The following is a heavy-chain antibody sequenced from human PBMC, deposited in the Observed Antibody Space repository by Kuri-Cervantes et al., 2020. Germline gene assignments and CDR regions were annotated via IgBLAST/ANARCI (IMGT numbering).Heavy chain of an antibody. CDR2: IRYDGYNK. Sequence: GESLKISCAASGFIFNTYGMHWVRQAPGKGLEWVSFIRYDGYNKFYEDSVKGRFTISRDNAKNSLYLQMKSLRVEDTAVYYCAREGPVVVGPTSSWGQGTLVTVSS. V-gene: IGHV3-30*02. CDR1: GFIFNTYG. CDR3: AREGPVVVGPTSS. D-gene: IGHD2-15*01. J-gene: IGHJ5*02.